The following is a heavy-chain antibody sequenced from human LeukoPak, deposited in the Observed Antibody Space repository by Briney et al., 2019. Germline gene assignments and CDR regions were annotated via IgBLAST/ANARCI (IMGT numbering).Heavy chain of an antibody. D-gene: IGHD1-14*01. Sequence: SETLSLTCAVSGGSISNTMYYWGWIRQPPGKGLEWIGTISYTGVTYYNPSIERRVTISIATSKKQFFLKLSSVTAADTAVFYCARWVDRPKAFDIWGQGTKVTVSS. J-gene: IGHJ3*02. CDR3: ARWVDRPKAFDI. V-gene: IGHV4-39*07. CDR1: GGSISNTMYY. CDR2: ISYTGVT.